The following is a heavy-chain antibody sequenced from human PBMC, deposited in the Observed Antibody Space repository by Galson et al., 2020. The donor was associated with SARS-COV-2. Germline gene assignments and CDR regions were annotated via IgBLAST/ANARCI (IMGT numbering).Heavy chain of an antibody. Sequence: ASVKVSCQASGYSHTTYDINWVRQAAGQGLEWMGWMNPNSGNTGYAQKFQGRVTMTRDTAIDTAYMELTSLISEDTAMYFCARGTKPSDYWGQGTRVTVSS. CDR1: GYSHTTYD. J-gene: IGHJ4*02. CDR2: MNPNSGNT. V-gene: IGHV1-8*02. CDR3: ARGTKPSDY.